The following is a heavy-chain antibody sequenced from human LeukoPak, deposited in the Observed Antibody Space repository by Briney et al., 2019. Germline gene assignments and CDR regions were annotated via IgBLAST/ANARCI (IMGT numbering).Heavy chain of an antibody. J-gene: IGHJ3*02. Sequence: PGGSLRLSCAASGFTFSGSAMHWVRQASGKGLEWVGRIRSKANSYATAYAASEKGRFTISRDDSKNTAYLQMNSLKTEDTAVYYCTKITMVRGVLDAFDIWGQGTMVTVSS. CDR1: GFTFSGSA. V-gene: IGHV3-73*01. CDR2: IRSKANSYAT. CDR3: TKITMVRGVLDAFDI. D-gene: IGHD3-10*01.